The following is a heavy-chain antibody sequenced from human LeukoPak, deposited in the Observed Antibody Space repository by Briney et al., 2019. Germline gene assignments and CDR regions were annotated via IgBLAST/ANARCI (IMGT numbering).Heavy chain of an antibody. V-gene: IGHV3-30*18. J-gene: IGHJ4*02. CDR1: GFTFSSYG. CDR3: AKDPADYDILTGSDY. CDR2: ISYDGSNK. Sequence: GGSLRLPCAASGFTFSSYGMHWVRQAPGKGLEWVAVISYDGSNKYYADSVKGRFTISRDNSKNTLYLQMNSLRAEDTAVYYCAKDPADYDILTGSDYWGQGTLVTVSS. D-gene: IGHD3-9*01.